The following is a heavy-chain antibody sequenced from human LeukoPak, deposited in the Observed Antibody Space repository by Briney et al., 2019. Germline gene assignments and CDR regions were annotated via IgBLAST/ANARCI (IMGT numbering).Heavy chain of an antibody. CDR3: AKDLGYGGNPAVFGY. CDR1: GLTFSSYA. Sequence: GGSLRLSCAVSGLTFSSYAMHWVRQAPGKGLEWVAVVSFDGSNNYSADSVKGRFTISRDNSKNTLYLQMNSLRAEDTAVYYCAKDLGYGGNPAVFGYWGQETMVTVSS. J-gene: IGHJ4*02. D-gene: IGHD4-23*01. CDR2: VSFDGSNN. V-gene: IGHV3-30*18.